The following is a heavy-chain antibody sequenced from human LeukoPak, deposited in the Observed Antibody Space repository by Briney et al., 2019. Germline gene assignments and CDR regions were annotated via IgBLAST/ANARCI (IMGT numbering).Heavy chain of an antibody. Sequence: SETLSLTCTVSGGSISSYYWSWIRQPPGKGLKWIGCIYYSGSTNYNPSLKSRVTISVDTSKNQFSLKLSSVTAADTAVYYCARRATMVRGVIIWGQGTLVTVSS. J-gene: IGHJ4*02. CDR1: GGSISSYY. V-gene: IGHV4-59*08. D-gene: IGHD3-10*01. CDR2: IYYSGST. CDR3: ARRATMVRGVII.